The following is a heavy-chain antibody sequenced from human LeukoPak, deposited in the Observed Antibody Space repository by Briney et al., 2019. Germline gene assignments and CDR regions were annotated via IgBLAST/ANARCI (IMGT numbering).Heavy chain of an antibody. CDR2: IKEDGREK. J-gene: IGHJ4*02. V-gene: IGHV3-7*01. D-gene: IGHD1-26*01. Sequence: PGGSLRLSCAASGFTSSDYWMSWVRQAPGKGLEWVANIKEDGREKYYVDSVKVRFTISRDNAKNSLYLQMNSLRAEDTAVYYCASGMVELDYWGQGTLVTVSS. CDR3: ASGMVELDY. CDR1: GFTSSDYW.